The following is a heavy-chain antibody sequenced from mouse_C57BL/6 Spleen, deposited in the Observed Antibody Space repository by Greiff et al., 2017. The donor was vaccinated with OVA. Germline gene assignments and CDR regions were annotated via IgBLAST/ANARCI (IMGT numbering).Heavy chain of an antibody. J-gene: IGHJ1*03. CDR2: ISSGGSYT. V-gene: IGHV5-6*01. CDR1: GFTFSSYG. Sequence: EVKLMESGGDLVKPGGSLKLSCAASGFTFSSYGMSWVRQTPDKRLEWVATISSGGSYTYYPDSVKGRVTISRDNAKNTLYLQMSRLKSEDTAMYYCARHPLSTVKGYVDVWGTGTTVTVSS. CDR3: ARHPLSTVKGYVDV. D-gene: IGHD1-1*01.